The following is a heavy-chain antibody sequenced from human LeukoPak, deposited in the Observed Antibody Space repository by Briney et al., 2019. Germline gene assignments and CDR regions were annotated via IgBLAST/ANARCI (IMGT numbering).Heavy chain of an antibody. V-gene: IGHV3-7*01. Sequence: GGSLRLSCAASGFTFSNYWMSWVRQAPGKGLECVANIKQEGSEKHYVDSVKGRFTISRDNAKNSLYLQMNSLRDEDTAVYYCARDSAELITIFGVVTYYFDYWGQGTLVTVSS. CDR2: IKQEGSEK. D-gene: IGHD3-3*01. J-gene: IGHJ4*02. CDR3: ARDSAELITIFGVVTYYFDY. CDR1: GFTFSNYW.